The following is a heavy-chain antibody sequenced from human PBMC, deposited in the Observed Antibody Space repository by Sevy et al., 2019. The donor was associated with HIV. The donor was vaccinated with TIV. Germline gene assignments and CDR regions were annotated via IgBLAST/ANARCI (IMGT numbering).Heavy chain of an antibody. J-gene: IGHJ4*02. Sequence: GGSLRLSCAASGFIFSRRWMSWVRQAPGKGLEWVASINPDGSQPHYLESVRGRFTLSRDNAKNSLFLQVNSLRGEDTALYYCASLLGSATTFQYWGQGTLVTVSS. CDR3: ASLLGSATTFQY. CDR2: INPDGSQP. V-gene: IGHV3-7*01. D-gene: IGHD7-27*01. CDR1: GFIFSRRW.